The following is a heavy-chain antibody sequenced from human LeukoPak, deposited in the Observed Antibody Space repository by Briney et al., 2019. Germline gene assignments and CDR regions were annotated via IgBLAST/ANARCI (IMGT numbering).Heavy chain of an antibody. D-gene: IGHD2-15*01. Sequence: GGSLRLSCTASGFTFSSYGMHWVRQAPGKGLEWVAVISYDGSNKYYADSVKGRFTISRDNSKNTLYLQMNSLRAEDTAVYYCAKDRGYCSGGSCLYFDYWGQGTLVSVSS. V-gene: IGHV3-30*18. CDR2: ISYDGSNK. J-gene: IGHJ4*02. CDR1: GFTFSSYG. CDR3: AKDRGYCSGGSCLYFDY.